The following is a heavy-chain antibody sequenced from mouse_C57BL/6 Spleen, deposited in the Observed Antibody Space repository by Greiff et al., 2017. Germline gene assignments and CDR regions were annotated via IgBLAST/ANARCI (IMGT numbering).Heavy chain of an antibody. CDR2: INPNNGGT. V-gene: IGHV1-26*01. CDR1: GYTFTDYY. Sequence: EVQLQQSGPELVKPGASVKISCKASGYTFTDYYMNWVKQSHGKSLEWIGDINPNNGGTSYNQKFKGKATLTVDKSSSTAYMELRSLTSEDSAVYYCARFITTGWGYFDYWGQGTTLTVSS. J-gene: IGHJ2*01. CDR3: ARFITTGWGYFDY. D-gene: IGHD1-1*01.